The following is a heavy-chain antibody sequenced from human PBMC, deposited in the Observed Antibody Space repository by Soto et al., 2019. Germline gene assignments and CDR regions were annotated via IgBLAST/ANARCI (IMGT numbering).Heavy chain of an antibody. J-gene: IGHJ4*02. CDR2: INPNSGGT. D-gene: IGHD2-21*02. CDR3: ARDQGGCGGDCSPRRALYYFDY. CDR1: GYTFTGYY. V-gene: IGHV1-2*04. Sequence: GASVKVSCKASGYTFTGYYMHWVRQAPGQGLEWMGWINPNSGGTNYAQKFQGWVTMTRDTSISTAYMELSRLRSDDTAVYYCARDQGGCGGDCSPRRALYYFDYWGQGTLVTVSS.